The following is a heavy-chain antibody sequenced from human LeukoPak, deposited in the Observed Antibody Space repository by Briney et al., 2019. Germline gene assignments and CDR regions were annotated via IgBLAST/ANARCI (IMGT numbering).Heavy chain of an antibody. V-gene: IGHV3-30-3*01. CDR2: ISYDGSNK. CDR1: GFTFSSYA. CDR3: ARDRMYSTSMYYYSAGMDV. D-gene: IGHD6-6*01. Sequence: GRSLRLSCAASGFTFSSYAMHWVCQAPGKGLEWVAVISYDGSNKYYADSVKGRFTISRDNSKSTLYLQMNSLRAEDTAVFYCARDRMYSTSMYYYSAGMDVWGQGTTVTVSS. J-gene: IGHJ6*02.